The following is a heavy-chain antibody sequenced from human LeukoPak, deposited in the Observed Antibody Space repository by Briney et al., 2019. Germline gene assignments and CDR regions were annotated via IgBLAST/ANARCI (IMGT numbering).Heavy chain of an antibody. V-gene: IGHV3-11*06. J-gene: IGHJ4*02. D-gene: IGHD5-12*01. Sequence: PGGSLRLSCAASGFTFSDNYMSWVRQAPGKGLEWVSYISTSSTYTNYADSVKGRFTISRDNAKNSLYLQMSSLRAEDTAVYYCVISGYDYRRFESWGQGTLVTVSS. CDR1: GFTFSDNY. CDR2: ISTSSTYT. CDR3: VISGYDYRRFES.